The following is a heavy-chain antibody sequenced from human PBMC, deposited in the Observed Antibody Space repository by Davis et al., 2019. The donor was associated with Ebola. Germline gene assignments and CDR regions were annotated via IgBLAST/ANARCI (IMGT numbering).Heavy chain of an antibody. CDR3: ARGFVVIPAATGGMDV. D-gene: IGHD2-2*01. Sequence: MPSETLSLTCTVSGGSISSYNWSWLRQPPGKGLEWIGNIYYSGSTNYNPSLKSRVTISVDTSKNQFSLKLSSVTAADTAVYYCARGFVVIPAATGGMDVWGQGTTVTVSS. J-gene: IGHJ6*02. CDR1: GGSISSYN. V-gene: IGHV4-59*01. CDR2: IYYSGST.